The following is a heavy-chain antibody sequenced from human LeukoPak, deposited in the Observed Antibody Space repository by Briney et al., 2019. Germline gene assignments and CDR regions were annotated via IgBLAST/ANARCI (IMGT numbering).Heavy chain of an antibody. Sequence: ASETLSLTCAVYGGSFSGYYWSWIRQPPGKGLERIGEINHSGSTNYNPSLKSRVTISVDTSKNQFSLKLSSVTAADTAVYYCASLGAFYGDYNWFDPWGQGTLVTVSS. J-gene: IGHJ5*02. V-gene: IGHV4-34*01. CDR3: ASLGAFYGDYNWFDP. D-gene: IGHD4-17*01. CDR2: INHSGST. CDR1: GGSFSGYY.